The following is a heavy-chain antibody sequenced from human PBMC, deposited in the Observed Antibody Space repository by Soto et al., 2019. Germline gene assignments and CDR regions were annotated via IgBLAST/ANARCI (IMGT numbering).Heavy chain of an antibody. D-gene: IGHD2-21*01. J-gene: IGHJ6*03. CDR3: ARNSRLYYYYMDV. CDR2: IYYSGST. V-gene: IGHV4-59*01. CDR1: GGSISSYY. Sequence: SETLSLTCTVSGGSISSYYWSWIQQPPGKGLEWIGYIYYSGSTNYNPSLKSRVTISVDTSKNQFSLKLSSVTAADTAVYYCARNSRLYYYYMDVWGKGTTVTVSS.